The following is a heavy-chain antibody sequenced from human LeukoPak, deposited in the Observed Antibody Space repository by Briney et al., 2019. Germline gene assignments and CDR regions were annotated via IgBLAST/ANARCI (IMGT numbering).Heavy chain of an antibody. Sequence: GGSLRLSCAASEFTFSSYGMHWVRQAPGKGLEWVAVIWYDGSNKYYADSVKGRFTISRDNSRNTLYLQMNSLRAEDTAVYYCARDGSIAARLFDYWGQGTLVTVSS. CDR1: EFTFSSYG. CDR2: IWYDGSNK. D-gene: IGHD6-6*01. J-gene: IGHJ4*02. CDR3: ARDGSIAARLFDY. V-gene: IGHV3-33*01.